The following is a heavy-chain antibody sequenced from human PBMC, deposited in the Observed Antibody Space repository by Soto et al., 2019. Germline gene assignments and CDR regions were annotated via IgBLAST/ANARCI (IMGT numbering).Heavy chain of an antibody. J-gene: IGHJ3*02. CDR3: ASFAYCYDSSGYIENAFDI. CDR2: IYYSGST. CDR1: GGSISSYY. D-gene: IGHD3-22*01. Sequence: SETLSLTCTVSGGSISSYYWSWIRQPPGKGLEWIGYIYYSGSTNYNPSLKSRVTISVDTSKNQFSLKLSSVTAADTAVYYCASFAYCYDSSGYIENAFDIWGQGTMVT. V-gene: IGHV4-59*01.